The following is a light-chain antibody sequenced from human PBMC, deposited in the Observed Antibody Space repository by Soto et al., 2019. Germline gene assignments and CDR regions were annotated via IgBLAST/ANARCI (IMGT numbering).Light chain of an antibody. CDR2: EVN. V-gene: IGLV2-14*01. CDR3: STFTTTITHV. CDR1: SSDIGAYDY. Sequence: QSALTQPASLSGSPGQSITISCPGTSSDIGAYDYVSWFQQHPGKAPKPMISEVNNRPSGVSNRFSGSKSGNTAYLTISGLQVEVEAEYFCSTFTTTITHVFGTGPKVTVL. J-gene: IGLJ1*01.